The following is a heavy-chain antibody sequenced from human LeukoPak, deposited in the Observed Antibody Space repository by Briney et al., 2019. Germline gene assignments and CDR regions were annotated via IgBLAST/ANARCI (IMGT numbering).Heavy chain of an antibody. CDR2: IYTSIST. Sequence: SETLSLTCTVSGGSISGYYWSWIRQPAGKGLEWIGRIYTSISTNYNPSLKSRVTMSVDTSKNQFSLKLSSVTAADTAVYYCARSLISMTDFDYWGQGTLVTVSS. CDR3: ARSLISMTDFDY. D-gene: IGHD3-22*01. V-gene: IGHV4-4*07. CDR1: GGSISGYY. J-gene: IGHJ4*02.